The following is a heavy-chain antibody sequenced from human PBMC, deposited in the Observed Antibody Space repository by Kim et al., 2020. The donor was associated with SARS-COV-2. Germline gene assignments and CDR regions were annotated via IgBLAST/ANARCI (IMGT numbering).Heavy chain of an antibody. CDR3: ARDDYDFWSGYYDVDY. V-gene: IGHV3-30*07. Sequence: SVKGRFTSSRDNSKNTLYLQMNSLRAEDTAVYYCARDDYDFWSGYYDVDYWGQGTLVTVSS. J-gene: IGHJ4*02. D-gene: IGHD3-3*01.